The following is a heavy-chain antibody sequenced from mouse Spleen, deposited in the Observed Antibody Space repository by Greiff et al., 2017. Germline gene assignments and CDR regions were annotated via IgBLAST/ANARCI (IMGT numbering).Heavy chain of an antibody. CDR1: GYAFSSSW. V-gene: IGHV1-82*01. Sequence: VQLQQSGPELVKPGASVKISCKASGYAFSSSWMNWVKQRPGKGLEWIGRIYPGDGDTNYNGKFKGKATLTADKSSSTAYMQLSSLTSEDSAVYFCAREGGTWVYYFDYWGQGTTLTVSS. CDR2: IYPGDGDT. J-gene: IGHJ2*01. CDR3: AREGGTWVYYFDY. D-gene: IGHD3-3*01.